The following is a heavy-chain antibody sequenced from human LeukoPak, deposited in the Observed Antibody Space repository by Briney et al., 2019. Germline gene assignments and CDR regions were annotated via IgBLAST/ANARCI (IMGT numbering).Heavy chain of an antibody. CDR3: ARGRRAVTTYNY. CDR1: GYTFTSYD. J-gene: IGHJ4*02. D-gene: IGHD4-17*01. CDR2: MNPNSGNT. Sequence: ASVKVSCKASGYTFTSYDINWVRQATGQGLEWMGWMNPNSGNTGYAQKFQGRVTMTRNNSISTAYMELSSLRSEDTAVYYCARGRRAVTTYNYWGQGTLVTVSS. V-gene: IGHV1-8*01.